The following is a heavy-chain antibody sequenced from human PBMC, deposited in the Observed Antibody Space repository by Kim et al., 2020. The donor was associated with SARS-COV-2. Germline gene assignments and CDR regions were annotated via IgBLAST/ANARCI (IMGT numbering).Heavy chain of an antibody. CDR1: GFTFSSYS. V-gene: IGHV3-21*01. CDR2: ISSSSSYI. D-gene: IGHD2-21*02. CDR3: ARDQAYCGGDCYFGY. Sequence: GGSLRLSCAASGFTFSSYSMNWVRQAPGKGLEWVSSISSSSSYIYYADSVKGRFTISRDNAKNSLYLQMNSLRAEDTAVYYCARDQAYCGGDCYFGYWGQGTLVTVSS. J-gene: IGHJ4*02.